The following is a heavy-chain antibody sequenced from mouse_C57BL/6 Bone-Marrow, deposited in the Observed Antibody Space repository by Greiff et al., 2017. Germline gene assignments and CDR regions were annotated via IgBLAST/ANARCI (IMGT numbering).Heavy chain of an antibody. CDR2: ISYSGST. Sequence: EVKLVESGPGLAKPSQTLSLTCSVTGYSITSDYWNWIRKFPGNKLEYMGYISYSGSTYYNPSLKSRISTTRDTSKNHSYLQLISGTTAYTATYCYARYRRLRREGYFDYWGQGTTLTVSS. D-gene: IGHD2-2*01. CDR3: ARYRRLRREGYFDY. CDR1: GYSITSDY. J-gene: IGHJ2*01. V-gene: IGHV3-8*01.